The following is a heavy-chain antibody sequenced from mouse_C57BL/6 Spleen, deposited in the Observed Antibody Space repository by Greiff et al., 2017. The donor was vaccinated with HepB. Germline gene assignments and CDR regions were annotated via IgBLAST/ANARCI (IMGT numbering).Heavy chain of an antibody. Sequence: EVQRVESGGGLVKPGGSLKLSCAASGFTFSSYAMSWVRQTPEKRLEWVATISDGGSYTYYPDNVKGRFTISRDNAKNNLYLQMSHLKSEDTAMYYCARDSNWDWGQGTLVTGSA. D-gene: IGHD4-1*01. CDR3: ARDSNWD. CDR2: ISDGGSYT. J-gene: IGHJ3*01. V-gene: IGHV5-4*01. CDR1: GFTFSSYA.